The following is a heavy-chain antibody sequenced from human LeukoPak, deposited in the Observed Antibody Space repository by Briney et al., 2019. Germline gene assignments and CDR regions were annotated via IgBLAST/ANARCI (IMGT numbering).Heavy chain of an antibody. Sequence: PGGSLRLSCAASGFTFSSFWMSWVRQAPGKGLEWVANINQDGSEKYFVDSVKGRFIISRDNAKNSLYLQMNSLRAEDTAVYYCVRDRSRFGESDWGQGTLVTVSS. CDR3: VRDRSRFGESD. V-gene: IGHV3-7*01. J-gene: IGHJ4*02. CDR1: GFTFSSFW. CDR2: INQDGSEK. D-gene: IGHD3-10*01.